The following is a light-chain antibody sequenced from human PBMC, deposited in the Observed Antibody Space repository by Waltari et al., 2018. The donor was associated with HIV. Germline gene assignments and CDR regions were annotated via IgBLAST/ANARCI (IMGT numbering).Light chain of an antibody. CDR2: VAS. J-gene: IGKJ4*01. CDR1: QGINSY. V-gene: IGKV1-9*01. CDR3: QQLNSYPLT. Sequence: DIHLTQSPPFLSASIGDRVTISCRATQGINSYLAWYQQKPGKAPKLLIYVASTLRSGVQSRFSGSGSGTEFTLTISNLQPVDSATYYCQQLNSYPLTFGGGTKVETK.